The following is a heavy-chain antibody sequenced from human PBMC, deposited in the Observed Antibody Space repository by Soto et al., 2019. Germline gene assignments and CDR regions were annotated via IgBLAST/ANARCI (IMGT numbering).Heavy chain of an antibody. CDR1: GYSFTSYW. CDR2: IDPSDSYT. D-gene: IGHD3-22*01. V-gene: IGHV5-10-1*01. J-gene: IGHJ3*02. CDR3: ARLWPPMIVGGTGAFDI. Sequence: GESLKISCKGSGYSFTSYWISWVRQMPGKGLEWMGRIDPSDSYTNYSPSFQGHVTISADKSISTAYLQWSSLKASDTAMYYCARLWPPMIVGGTGAFDIWGQGTMVTVSS.